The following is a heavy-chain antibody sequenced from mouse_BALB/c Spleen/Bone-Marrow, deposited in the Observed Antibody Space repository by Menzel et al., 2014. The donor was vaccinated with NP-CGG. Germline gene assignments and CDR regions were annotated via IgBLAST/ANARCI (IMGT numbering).Heavy chain of an antibody. CDR1: GYTFTSYW. Sequence: QVQLQQSGAELAKPGASVKMSCKASGYTFTSYWMHWVKQRPGQGLEWIGYINPSTGYTEYNQNFKDKATLAADKSSSTAYMQLSSLTSEDSAVYYCARRAYGSYGFPYWGQGTLVTASA. D-gene: IGHD1-1*01. J-gene: IGHJ3*01. V-gene: IGHV1-7*01. CDR3: ARRAYGSYGFPY. CDR2: INPSTGYT.